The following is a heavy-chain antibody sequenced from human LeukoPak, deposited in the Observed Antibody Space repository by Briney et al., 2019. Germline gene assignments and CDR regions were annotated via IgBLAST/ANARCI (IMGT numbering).Heavy chain of an antibody. Sequence: GGSLRLSCAASGFTFSNYGMHWVRQAPGKGLEWVAFVRYDGINKYYADSVKGRFTVSSDNSINTLYLQMNSLRAEDTAVYYCAKDTITMVRGPYPTYYYGMDVWGQGTTVTVSS. CDR3: AKDTITMVRGPYPTYYYGMDV. CDR1: GFTFSNYG. J-gene: IGHJ6*02. V-gene: IGHV3-30*02. CDR2: VRYDGINK. D-gene: IGHD3-10*01.